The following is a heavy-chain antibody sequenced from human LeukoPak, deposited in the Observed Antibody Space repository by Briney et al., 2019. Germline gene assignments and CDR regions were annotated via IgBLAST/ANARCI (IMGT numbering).Heavy chain of an antibody. Sequence: GGSLTLSCAASGFTFRSYSMHWVRPAPGKGLVWVSRINSDGSTTSYADSVKGRFTISRDSAKNTLYLQMNSLRGEDTAVYYCTRSDWFDPWGQGTLVTVSS. CDR2: INSDGSTT. CDR3: TRSDWFDP. CDR1: GFTFRSYS. V-gene: IGHV3-74*01. J-gene: IGHJ5*02.